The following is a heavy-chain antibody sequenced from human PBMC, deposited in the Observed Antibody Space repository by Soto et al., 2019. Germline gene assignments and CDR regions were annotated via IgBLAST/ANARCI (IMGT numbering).Heavy chain of an antibody. CDR2: IRSKAYGGTT. CDR1: GFTFFDYA. J-gene: IGHJ1*01. Sequence: GSLRLSCTASGFTFFDYAMSWFRQAPVKWREWVGFIRSKAYGGTTEYAASVKGRFTISRDDSKSIAYLQMNSLKTEDTAVYYCTRDRVAYCGGDCYTNYFQHWGQGTLVTVSS. D-gene: IGHD2-21*02. CDR3: TRDRVAYCGGDCYTNYFQH. V-gene: IGHV3-49*03.